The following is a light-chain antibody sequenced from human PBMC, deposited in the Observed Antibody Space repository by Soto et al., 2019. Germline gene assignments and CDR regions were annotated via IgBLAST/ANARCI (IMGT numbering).Light chain of an antibody. Sequence: SYELTQPPSVSVSPGQTASITCSGAKLGDKYACWYQQKPGQSPVLVIYQDSKRPSGIPERFSGSNSGNTATLTISGTQAMDEADYYCQAWDSSTPRVFGGGTKLTVL. V-gene: IGLV3-1*01. J-gene: IGLJ2*01. CDR1: KLGDKY. CDR3: QAWDSSTPRV. CDR2: QDS.